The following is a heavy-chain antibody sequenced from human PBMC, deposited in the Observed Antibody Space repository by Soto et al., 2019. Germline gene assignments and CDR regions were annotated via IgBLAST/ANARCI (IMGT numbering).Heavy chain of an antibody. CDR3: ARGLGPGVSGGYFDI. CDR2: VYYSGTA. V-gene: IGHV4-59*01. D-gene: IGHD2-15*01. J-gene: IGHJ3*02. CDR1: GGSISSYY. Sequence: QVQLQESGPGLVKPSETLSLTCTVSGGSISSYYWSWIRQPPGKGLEWIGFVYYSGTADYSASLKSRVTMSVDTSKNQFSLNLKSVIAADTAVYYCARGLGPGVSGGYFDIWGQGTMVTLSS.